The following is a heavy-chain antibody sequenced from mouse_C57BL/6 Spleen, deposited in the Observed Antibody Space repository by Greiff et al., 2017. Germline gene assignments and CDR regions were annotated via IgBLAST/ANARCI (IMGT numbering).Heavy chain of an antibody. V-gene: IGHV2-2*01. CDR3: ARGAYDGYLDD. CDR1: GFSLTSYG. J-gene: IGHJ2*01. D-gene: IGHD2-3*01. CDR2: IWSGGST. Sequence: QVQLQQSGPGLVQPSQSLSISCTVSGFSLTSYGVHWVRQSPGKGLEWLGVIWSGGSTDYNAAFISSLSISKDNSKSQVFFKRNSLQADDAAIYYCARGAYDGYLDDWGKGTTLTVSS.